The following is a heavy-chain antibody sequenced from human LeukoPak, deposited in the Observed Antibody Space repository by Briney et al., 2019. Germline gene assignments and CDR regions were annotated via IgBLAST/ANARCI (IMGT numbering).Heavy chain of an antibody. V-gene: IGHV1-58*02. J-gene: IGHJ4*02. CDR1: GFTFTSSA. CDR2: IVVGSGNT. Sequence: EASVKVSCKASGFTFTSSAMQWVRQARGQRLEWIGWIVVGSGNTNYAQKFQERVTITRDMSTSTAYMELSSLRSEDTAVYYCAAALPPNLRGSLDYWGQGTLVTVSS. CDR3: AAALPPNLRGSLDY. D-gene: IGHD1-26*01.